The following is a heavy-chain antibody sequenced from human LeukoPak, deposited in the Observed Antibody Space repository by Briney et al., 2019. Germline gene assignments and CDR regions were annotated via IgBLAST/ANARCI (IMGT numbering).Heavy chain of an antibody. V-gene: IGHV3-15*01. CDR3: TTDYGWWGSGYFDY. J-gene: IGHJ4*02. D-gene: IGHD2-8*02. CDR2: IKSKTDGGTT. CDR1: GFTFSNAW. Sequence: GGSLRLSCAASGFTFSNAWMSWVRQAPGKGLEWVGRIKSKTDGGTTDYAAPVKGRFTISRDDSKNTLYLQMNSLKTEDTAVYYCTTDYGWWGSGYFDYCGQGTLVTVSS.